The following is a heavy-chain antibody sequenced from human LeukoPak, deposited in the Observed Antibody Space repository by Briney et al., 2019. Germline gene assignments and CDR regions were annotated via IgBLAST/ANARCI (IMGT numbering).Heavy chain of an antibody. CDR1: GGTFSSYA. J-gene: IGHJ6*03. D-gene: IGHD5-18*01. V-gene: IGHV1-69*05. CDR2: IIPIFGTA. CDR3: ARGIQLWFPHYYMDV. Sequence: SVKVSCKASGGTFSSYAISWVRQAPGQGLEWMGGIIPIFGTANYAQKFQGRVTMTRDMSTSTVYMELSSLRSEDTAVYYCARGIQLWFPHYYMDVWGKGTTVTVSS.